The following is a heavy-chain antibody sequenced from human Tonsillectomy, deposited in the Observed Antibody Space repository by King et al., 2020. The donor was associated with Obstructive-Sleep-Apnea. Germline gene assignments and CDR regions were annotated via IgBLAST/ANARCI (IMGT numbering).Heavy chain of an antibody. CDR3: ARGKMGELLSSYYYYGMDV. CDR2: INPSDVST. J-gene: IGHJ6*02. D-gene: IGHD1-26*01. V-gene: IGHV1-46*03. Sequence: QLVQSGAEVKKPGASVKVSCKASGYTFTSYFMHWVRQAPGQGLEWMGIINPSDVSTSYAQKFQGRVTMTRDTSTSTVYMELSSLRSEDTAVYYCARGKMGELLSSYYYYGMDVWGQGTTVTVSS. CDR1: GYTFTSYF.